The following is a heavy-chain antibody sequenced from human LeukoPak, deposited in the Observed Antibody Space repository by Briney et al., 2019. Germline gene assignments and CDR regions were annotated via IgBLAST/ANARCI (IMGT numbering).Heavy chain of an antibody. D-gene: IGHD2-21*01. CDR1: GFTFSSYW. J-gene: IGHJ4*02. V-gene: IGHV3-7*03. Sequence: PGGSLRLSCAASGFTFSSYWMSWVRQAPGKGLEWVANIKQDGSEKYYVDSVKGRFTISRDNAKNSLYLQMSSLKASDTAMYYCARRGYCGGDCYSDYWGQGTLVTVSS. CDR2: IKQDGSEK. CDR3: ARRGYCGGDCYSDY.